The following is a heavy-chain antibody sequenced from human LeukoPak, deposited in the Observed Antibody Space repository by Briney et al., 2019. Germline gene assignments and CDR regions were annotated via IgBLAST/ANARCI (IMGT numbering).Heavy chain of an antibody. CDR1: GGSISSSSYY. V-gene: IGHV4-39*07. CDR3: ARVDYGLGTDY. Sequence: MSSQTLSLTCTVSGGSISSSSYYWGWIRQPPGKGLEWIGSIYYSGSTYYNPSLKSRVTISVDTSKNQFSLKLSSVTAADTAVYYCARVDYGLGTDYWGQGTLVTVSS. J-gene: IGHJ4*02. CDR2: IYYSGST. D-gene: IGHD4-17*01.